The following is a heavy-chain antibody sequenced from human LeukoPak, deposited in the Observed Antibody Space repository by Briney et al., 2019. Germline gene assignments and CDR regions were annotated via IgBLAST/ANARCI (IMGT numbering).Heavy chain of an antibody. Sequence: PGGSLRLSCAASGFTFSSYAMSWVRQAPGKGLEWVSPISGSGSSTYYADSVKGRFTISRDNSKNTLYLQMNSLRAEDTAVYYCAKQPYNYYYLDVWGKGTTVTVSS. CDR1: GFTFSSYA. CDR3: AKQPYNYYYLDV. V-gene: IGHV3-23*01. J-gene: IGHJ6*03. D-gene: IGHD2-21*01. CDR2: ISGSGSST.